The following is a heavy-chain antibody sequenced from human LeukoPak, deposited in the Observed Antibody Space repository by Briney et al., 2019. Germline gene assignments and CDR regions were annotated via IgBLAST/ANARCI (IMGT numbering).Heavy chain of an antibody. CDR3: AGEGSSAYHFDY. Sequence: GGSLRLSCAASGFIVSNNYMNWVRQAPGKGLEWVSVINSGGHTDYADSVKGRFTISRDNSKNTLYLQMSSLRVEDTAVYYCAGEGSSAYHFDYWGQGTLVTVSS. CDR1: GFIVSNNY. J-gene: IGHJ4*02. D-gene: IGHD3-22*01. CDR2: INSGGHT. V-gene: IGHV3-53*01.